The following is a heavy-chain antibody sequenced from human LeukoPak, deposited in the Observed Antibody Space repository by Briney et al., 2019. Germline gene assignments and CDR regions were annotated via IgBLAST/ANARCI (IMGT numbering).Heavy chain of an antibody. Sequence: PGGSLRLSCAASGFTFSSYAMHWVRQAPGKGLEWVAVISYDGSNKYYADSVKGRFTISRDNSKNTLYLQMNSLRAEDTAVYYCAREGAWELLRGAFDYWGQGTLVTVSS. CDR2: ISYDGSNK. V-gene: IGHV3-30-3*01. J-gene: IGHJ4*02. CDR3: AREGAWELLRGAFDY. CDR1: GFTFSSYA. D-gene: IGHD1-26*01.